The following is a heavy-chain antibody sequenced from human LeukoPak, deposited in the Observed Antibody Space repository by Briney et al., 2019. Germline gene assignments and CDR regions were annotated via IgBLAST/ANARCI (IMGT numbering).Heavy chain of an antibody. J-gene: IGHJ6*02. V-gene: IGHV4-34*01. D-gene: IGHD2-2*01. CDR2: INHSGST. CDR3: ARGQVLVVVPAATENYGMDV. Sequence: SETLSLTCAVYGGSFSGYYWSWIRQPPGKGLEWIGEINHSGSTNYNPSPKSRVTISVDTSKNQFSLKLSSVTAADTAVYYCARGQVLVVVPAATENYGMDVWGQGTTVTVSS. CDR1: GGSFSGYY.